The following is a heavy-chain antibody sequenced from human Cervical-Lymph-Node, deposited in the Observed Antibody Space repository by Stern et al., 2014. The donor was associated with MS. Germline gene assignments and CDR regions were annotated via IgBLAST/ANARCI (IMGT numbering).Heavy chain of an antibody. Sequence: QLVESGGGLVQPGGSLRLSCAASGFTFSSYDMHWVRQATGKGLEWVSAIGTAGDTYYPGSVKGRFTISRENAKNSLYLQMNSLRAGDTAVYYCARGGYSGYDSQDYYYYGMDVWGQGTTVTVSS. D-gene: IGHD5-12*01. CDR1: GFTFSSYD. CDR2: IGTAGDT. J-gene: IGHJ6*02. CDR3: ARGGYSGYDSQDYYYYGMDV. V-gene: IGHV3-13*01.